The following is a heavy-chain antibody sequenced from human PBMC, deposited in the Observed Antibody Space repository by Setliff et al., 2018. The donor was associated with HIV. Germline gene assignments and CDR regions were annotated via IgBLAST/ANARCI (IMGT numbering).Heavy chain of an antibody. CDR1: GYTFTSYY. V-gene: IGHV1-46*01. D-gene: IGHD5-12*01. CDR2: INPSSGDT. Sequence: VASVKVSCKASGYTFTSYYMHWVRQAPRHGLEWMGRINPSSGDTEYAQKFQDRVTMTTDTSTNTVYMELSSLRSEDTAMYYCARASYSGEYYRESDYWGQGTLVTVSS. J-gene: IGHJ4*02. CDR3: ARASYSGEYYRESDY.